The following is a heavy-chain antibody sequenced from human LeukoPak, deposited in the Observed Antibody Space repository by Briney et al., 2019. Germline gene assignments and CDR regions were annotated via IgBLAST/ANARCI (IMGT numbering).Heavy chain of an antibody. CDR2: IYPGDSDT. Sequence: VESLKISCEVSGYRFTSYWIGWVRQMPGKGLECMGIIYPGDSDTRYSPSFQGQVTISVDKSISTAYLQWSSLKASDTAMYYCARVGSGWYYFDYWGQGTLVTVSS. CDR1: GYRFTSYW. D-gene: IGHD6-19*01. J-gene: IGHJ4*02. V-gene: IGHV5-51*01. CDR3: ARVGSGWYYFDY.